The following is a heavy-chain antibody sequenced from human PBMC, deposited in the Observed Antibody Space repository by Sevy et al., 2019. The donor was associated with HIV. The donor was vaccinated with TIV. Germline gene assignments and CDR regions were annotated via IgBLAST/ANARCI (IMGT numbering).Heavy chain of an antibody. D-gene: IGHD5-12*01. V-gene: IGHV3-74*01. CDR1: GFTISTYW. J-gene: IGHJ4*02. CDR2: INSDGSST. CDR3: ARANFIVAQDY. Sequence: GGSLRLSCAASGFTISTYWMHWVRQAPGKGLVWVSRINSDGSSTNYADSVKGRFTIARDNAKNTLYLQMNNLRVDDTAVYFCARANFIVAQDYWGQGTLVTVSS.